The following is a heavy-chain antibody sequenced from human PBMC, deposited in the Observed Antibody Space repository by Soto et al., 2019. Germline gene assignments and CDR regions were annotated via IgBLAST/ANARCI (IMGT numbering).Heavy chain of an antibody. CDR2: ITETGGDT. CDR1: GFTFGNFV. J-gene: IGHJ6*02. V-gene: IGHV3-23*01. Sequence: RGSLRLSCAASGFTFGNFVMMWVRQTPGKGLEWVSTITETGGDTYYTDSVKGRFTISRDNSKNTLYLQMTSLRAEDTALYYCTKASSDRNHMEVWGPGTTVTVSS. CDR3: TKASSDRNHMEV.